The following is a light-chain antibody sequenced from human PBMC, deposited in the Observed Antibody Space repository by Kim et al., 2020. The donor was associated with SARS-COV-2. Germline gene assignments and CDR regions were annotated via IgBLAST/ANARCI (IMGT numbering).Light chain of an antibody. J-gene: IGLJ1*01. Sequence: QSALTQPRSVSGSPGQSVTISCIGSSSDVGGYHYVSWYQQYPGKAPKLMIFDVTKRPSGVPDRFSGSKSGNTASLTISGLQAEDEADYYCCSYAGSPPYVFGTGTKVTVL. CDR3: CSYAGSPPYV. CDR1: SSDVGGYHY. V-gene: IGLV2-11*01. CDR2: DVT.